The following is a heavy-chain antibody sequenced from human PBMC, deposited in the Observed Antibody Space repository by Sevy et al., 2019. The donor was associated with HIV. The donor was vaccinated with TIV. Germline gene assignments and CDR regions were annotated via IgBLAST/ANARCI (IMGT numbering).Heavy chain of an antibody. CDR1: GFTFDDYA. CDR2: ISWNSGSI. V-gene: IGHV3-9*01. J-gene: IGHJ4*02. D-gene: IGHD6-13*01. CDR3: AKDREGIAAAGTDY. Sequence: GGSLRLSCAASGFTFDDYAMHWVRQAPGKGLEWVSGISWNSGSIGYADSVKGRFTISRDNAKNYLSLQMNSLRAEDTALYYCAKDREGIAAAGTDYWGQGTLVTVSS.